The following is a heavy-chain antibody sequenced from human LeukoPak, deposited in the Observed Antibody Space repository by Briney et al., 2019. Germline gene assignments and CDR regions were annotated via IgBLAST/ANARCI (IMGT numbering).Heavy chain of an antibody. V-gene: IGHV3-21*01. CDR2: ISSSSSYI. CDR3: ARDPAEYSGSYYDY. D-gene: IGHD1-26*01. CDR1: GFTFSSYS. Sequence: GGSLRLSCAASGFTFSSYSMNWVRQAPGKGLEWVSSISSSSSYIYYADSVKGRFTISRDNAKNSLYLQMNSLRAEDTAVYYCARDPAEYSGSYYDYWGQGTLVTVSS. J-gene: IGHJ4*02.